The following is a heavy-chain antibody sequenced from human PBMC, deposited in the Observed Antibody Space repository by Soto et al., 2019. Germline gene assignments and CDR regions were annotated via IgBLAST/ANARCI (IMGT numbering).Heavy chain of an antibody. CDR1: GFTFSSDG. D-gene: IGHD3-3*01. Sequence: GGSLRLSCAASGFTFSSDGMHWVRQAPGKGLEWVAVISYDGSNKYYADSVKGRFTISRDNSKNTLYLQMNSLRAEDTAVYYCARDKRDLRFLEWSYYFDYWGQGTLVTVSS. V-gene: IGHV3-30*03. CDR2: ISYDGSNK. J-gene: IGHJ4*02. CDR3: ARDKRDLRFLEWSYYFDY.